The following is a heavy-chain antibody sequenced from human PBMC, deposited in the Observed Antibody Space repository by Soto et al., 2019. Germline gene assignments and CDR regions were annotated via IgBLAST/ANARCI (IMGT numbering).Heavy chain of an antibody. D-gene: IGHD3-10*01. J-gene: IGHJ3*02. CDR3: ARVWGGAFDI. V-gene: IGHV4-59*01. Sequence: SETLSLTCTVSGGSISSYYWSWIRQPPGRGLEWIGYIYYSGSTNYNPSLKSRVTISVDTSKNQFSLKLSSVTAADTAVYYCARVWGGAFDIWGQGTMVTV. CDR1: GGSISSYY. CDR2: IYYSGST.